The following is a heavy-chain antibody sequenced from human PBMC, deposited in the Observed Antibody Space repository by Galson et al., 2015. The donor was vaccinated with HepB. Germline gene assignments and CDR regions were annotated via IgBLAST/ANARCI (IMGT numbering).Heavy chain of an antibody. J-gene: IGHJ6*03. V-gene: IGHV3-33*01. CDR2: LWFDGSNK. D-gene: IGHD3-10*01. Sequence: SLRLSCAASGFTFSTYGMHWVRQAPGKGLEWVAALWFDGSNKYYADSVKGRFTISRDNSKNTLSLQMNSLRAEDTAVYYCARSSLTTVQGTPFYYYYYMDVWGKGTTVTVSS. CDR3: ARSSLTTVQGTPFYYYYYMDV. CDR1: GFTFSTYG.